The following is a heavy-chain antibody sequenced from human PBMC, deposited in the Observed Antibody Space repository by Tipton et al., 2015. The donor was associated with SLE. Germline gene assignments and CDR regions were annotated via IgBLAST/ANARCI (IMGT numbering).Heavy chain of an antibody. CDR2: IHDTGSS. D-gene: IGHD6-6*01. Sequence: TLSLTCIVSGASISGYFWSWIRQPPGKGLEWIGYIHDTGSSNYNPSLQSRVSGSIDTSKNQLSLKLSSVTAADTAVYYCARSSKDKYYLYSSSSGFDYWGQGTLVTVSS. CDR3: ARSSKDKYYLYSSSSGFDY. V-gene: IGHV4-59*08. CDR1: GASISGYF. J-gene: IGHJ4*02.